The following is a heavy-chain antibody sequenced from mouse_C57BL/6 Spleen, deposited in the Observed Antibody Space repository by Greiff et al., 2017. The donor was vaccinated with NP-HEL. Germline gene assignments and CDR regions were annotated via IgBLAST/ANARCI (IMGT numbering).Heavy chain of an antibody. CDR1: GYAFTNYL. CDR2: INPGSGGT. J-gene: IGHJ2*01. CDR3: AIAWDYGSSNSLDY. D-gene: IGHD1-1*01. V-gene: IGHV1-54*01. Sequence: QVQLQQSGAELVRPGTSVKVSCKASGYAFTNYLIEWVKQRPGQGLEWIGVINPGSGGTNYNEKFKGKATLTADKSSSTAYMQLSSLTSEDSAVYVCAIAWDYGSSNSLDYWGQGTTLTVSS.